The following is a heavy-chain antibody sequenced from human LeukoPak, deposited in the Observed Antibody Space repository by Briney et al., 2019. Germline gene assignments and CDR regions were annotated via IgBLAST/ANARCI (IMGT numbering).Heavy chain of an antibody. Sequence: ASVKVSCKASGYTFTSYSISWVRQAPGQGLEWMGWISAYNGNTNYAQKLQGRVTMTTDTSTSTAYMELRSLRSDDTAVYYCARDDDGLSYFDYWGQGTLVTVSS. CDR3: ARDDDGLSYFDY. CDR2: ISAYNGNT. J-gene: IGHJ4*02. V-gene: IGHV1-18*01. D-gene: IGHD3/OR15-3a*01. CDR1: GYTFTSYS.